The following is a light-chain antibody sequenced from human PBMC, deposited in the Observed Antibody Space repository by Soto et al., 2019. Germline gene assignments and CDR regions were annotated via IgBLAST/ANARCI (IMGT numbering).Light chain of an antibody. CDR1: QSVGSD. CDR2: GAS. V-gene: IGKV3-20*01. J-gene: IGKJ1*01. CDR3: QQYGSSPT. Sequence: EIVLTQSPGTLSLSAGERATLSCRASQSVGSDLVWYRQKPGQAPRLLIYGASNRATGVPDRFSGSGSGTDFTLTISRLEPEDFAVYYCQQYGSSPTFGQGTKVDIK.